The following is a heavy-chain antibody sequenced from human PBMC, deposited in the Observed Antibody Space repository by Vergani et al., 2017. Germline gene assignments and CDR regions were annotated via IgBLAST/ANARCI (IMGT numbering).Heavy chain of an antibody. CDR3: ARDRYYLGSGSYPYFYYYGLDV. Sequence: EVQLVESGGGFVPPGGSLRLSCEASVFTVSSYSITWIRQAPGKGLEWVSYISASSRSIYYADSVKGRFTISRDNAKNSLYLQMNSLRAEDTGVYYCARDRYYLGSGSYPYFYYYGLDVWGQGTAVTVSS. J-gene: IGHJ6*02. CDR2: ISASSRSI. CDR1: VFTVSSYS. V-gene: IGHV3-48*01. D-gene: IGHD3-10*01.